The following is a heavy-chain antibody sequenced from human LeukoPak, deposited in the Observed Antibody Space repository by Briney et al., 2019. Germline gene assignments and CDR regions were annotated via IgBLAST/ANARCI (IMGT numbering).Heavy chain of an antibody. CDR1: GGTFSSYA. CDR3: ATSGPIYYYYYYGMDV. CDR2: IIPILGIA. Sequence: SVKVSCKASGGTFSSYAISWARQAPGQGLEWMGRIIPILGIANYAQKFQGRVTITADKSTSTAYMELSSLRSEDTAVYYCATSGPIYYYYYYGMDVWGQGTTVTVSS. J-gene: IGHJ6*02. D-gene: IGHD3-9*01. V-gene: IGHV1-69*04.